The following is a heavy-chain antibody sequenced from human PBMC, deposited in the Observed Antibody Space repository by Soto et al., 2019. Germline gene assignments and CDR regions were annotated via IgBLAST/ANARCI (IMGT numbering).Heavy chain of an antibody. V-gene: IGHV2-5*02. CDR3: AHKGGRGAGMDV. CDR1: GFSLSTSGVG. CDR2: IYWDEDK. D-gene: IGHD2-15*01. Sequence: QITLKESGPTLVKPTQTLTLTGTLSGFSLSTSGVGVGWIRQPPGKALEWLALIYWDEDKRYSPSLKSRLTITKDTSTNEVVITMTNMDPVDTGTYYCAHKGGRGAGMDVWGQGATVTVSS. J-gene: IGHJ6*02.